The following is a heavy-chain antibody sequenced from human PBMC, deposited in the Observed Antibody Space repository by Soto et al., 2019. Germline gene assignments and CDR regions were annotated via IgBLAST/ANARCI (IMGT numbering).Heavy chain of an antibody. CDR2: IYYSGSA. V-gene: IGHV4-39*01. CDR1: GGSISSSIYY. D-gene: IGHD4-17*01. CDR3: ARPDYGDYGWYFDL. Sequence: KPSETLSRTCTVSGGSISSSIYYWVWIRQPPGKGLEWIGSIYYSGSAYYNPSLKSRVTISVDTSKNQFSLKLSSVTAADTAVYYCARPDYGDYGWYFDLWGRGTLVTVSS. J-gene: IGHJ2*01.